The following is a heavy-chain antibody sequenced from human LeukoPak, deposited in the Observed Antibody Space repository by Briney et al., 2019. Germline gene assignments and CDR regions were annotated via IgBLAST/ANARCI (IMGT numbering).Heavy chain of an antibody. D-gene: IGHD5-24*01. J-gene: IGHJ6*04. Sequence: SETLSPTCTVSGGTVSSGSYYWSWIRQPPGKGLEWIGYIYYSGSTNYNPSLKSRVTISVDTSKNQFSLKLSSVTAADTAVYYCARDDGPSPGMDVWGEGTTVTVSS. CDR3: ARDDGPSPGMDV. V-gene: IGHV4-61*01. CDR1: GGTVSSGSYY. CDR2: IYYSGST.